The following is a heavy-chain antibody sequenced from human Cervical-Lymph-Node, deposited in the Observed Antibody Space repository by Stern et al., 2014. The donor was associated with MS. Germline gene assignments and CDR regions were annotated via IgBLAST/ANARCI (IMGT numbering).Heavy chain of an antibody. Sequence: VQLVQSGAEVKKPGASVKVSCKASGYTFTSYYMHWVRQAPGQGLEWMGIINPSGGSTSYAQKFQGRVTMTRDTSTSTVYMELSSLRSEDTAVYYCARVIVVVTATLDAFDIWGQGTMVTVSS. D-gene: IGHD2-21*02. CDR3: ARVIVVVTATLDAFDI. CDR1: GYTFTSYY. CDR2: INPSGGST. V-gene: IGHV1-46*03. J-gene: IGHJ3*02.